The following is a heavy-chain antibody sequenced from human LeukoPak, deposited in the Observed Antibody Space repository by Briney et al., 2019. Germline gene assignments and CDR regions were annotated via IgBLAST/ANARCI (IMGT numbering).Heavy chain of an antibody. D-gene: IGHD3-10*01. J-gene: IGHJ4*02. V-gene: IGHV3-23*01. CDR3: AKVTYGSGTYGAFDS. CDR1: GFTFDDYG. CDR2: ISGSGDYT. Sequence: PGGSLRLSCAASGFTFDDYGMSWVRQAPGKGLEWVSTISGSGDYTYYADSVKGRFTISRDNSKNTLYLQMNSLRAEDTAIYYCAKVTYGSGTYGAFDSWGQGTLVTVSS.